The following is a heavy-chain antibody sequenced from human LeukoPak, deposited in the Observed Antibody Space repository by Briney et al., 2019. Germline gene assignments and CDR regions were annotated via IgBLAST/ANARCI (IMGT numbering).Heavy chain of an antibody. CDR3: ARNMGDWGRAFDF. CDR2: IWYDGSNK. CDR1: RFTFSDFS. D-gene: IGHD7-27*01. V-gene: IGHV3-33*08. Sequence: GGSPRLSCAASRFTFSDFSMNWVRQAPGKGLEWVAVIWYDGSNKYYADSVKGRFTISRDNSKNTLYLQMNSLRDEDTAVYYCARNMGDWGRAFDFWGHGRMVAVSS. J-gene: IGHJ3*01.